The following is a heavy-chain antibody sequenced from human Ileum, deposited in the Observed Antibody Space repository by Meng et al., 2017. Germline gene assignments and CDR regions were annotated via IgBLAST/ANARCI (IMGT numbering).Heavy chain of an antibody. V-gene: IGHV4-39*07. CDR3: ARSSTSPASYFFDY. J-gene: IGHJ4*02. D-gene: IGHD6-6*01. CDR1: GGSISISIYY. CDR2: MSYSGST. Sequence: QLQVQESCPGLVTPSETLSLTCSGVGGSISISIYYWRWIRQPPGKVLEWIGTMSYSGSTYYNPSLNSRVTISVDMSKNQFSLKLNAVTAADTAIYFCARSSTSPASYFFDYWGQGTLVTVSS.